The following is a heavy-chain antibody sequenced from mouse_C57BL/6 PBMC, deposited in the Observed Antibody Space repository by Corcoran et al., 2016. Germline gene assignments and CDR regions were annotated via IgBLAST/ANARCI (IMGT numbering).Heavy chain of an antibody. CDR3: ARPSYYGSSSFAY. Sequence: EVQPQQSGPELVKPGASVKISCKASGYTFTDYYMNWVKQSHGKSLEWIGDINPNNGGTSYNQKFKGKATLTVDKSSSTAYMELRSLTSEDSAVYYCARPSYYGSSSFAYWGQGTLVTVSA. J-gene: IGHJ3*01. V-gene: IGHV1-26*01. CDR2: INPNNGGT. D-gene: IGHD1-1*01. CDR1: GYTFTDYY.